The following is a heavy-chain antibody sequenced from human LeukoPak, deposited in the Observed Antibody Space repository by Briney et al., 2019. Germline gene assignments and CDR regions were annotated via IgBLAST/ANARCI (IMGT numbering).Heavy chain of an antibody. J-gene: IGHJ6*02. V-gene: IGHV3-30*03. Sequence: VGSLRLSCAASGFTFNSYGMHWVRQAPGKGLEWVAVISRDGSKKHYADSVKGRFTTSRDNSKNTLYLQMNSLRVEDTAVYYCVTGYVYYYYGMDVWGQGTTVTVSS. CDR3: VTGYVYYYYGMDV. D-gene: IGHD3-9*01. CDR2: ISRDGSKK. CDR1: GFTFNSYG.